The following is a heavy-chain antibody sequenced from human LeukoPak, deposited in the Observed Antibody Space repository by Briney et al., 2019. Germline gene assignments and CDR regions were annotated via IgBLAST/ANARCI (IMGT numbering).Heavy chain of an antibody. Sequence: SETLSLTCTVSGYSISSGYYWGWIRQPPGKGLEWIGSIYHSGSTYYDPSLKSRVTISVDTSKNQFSLKLSSVTAADTAVYYCASDRVTMIVVVIFDYWGQGTLVTVSS. CDR3: ASDRVTMIVVVIFDY. V-gene: IGHV4-38-2*02. J-gene: IGHJ4*02. CDR1: GYSISSGYY. CDR2: IYHSGST. D-gene: IGHD3-22*01.